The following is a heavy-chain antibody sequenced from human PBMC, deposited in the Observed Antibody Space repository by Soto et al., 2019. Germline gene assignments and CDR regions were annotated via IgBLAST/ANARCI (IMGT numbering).Heavy chain of an antibody. CDR2: VIPIFGTA. CDR1: GGTFSSYA. D-gene: IGHD6-19*01. Sequence: SVKVSCKASGGTFSSYAISWVRQAPGQGLEWMGGVIPIFGTANYAQKFQGRVTITADESTSTAYMELSSLRSEDTAVYYCARASAMAVDRSSYSSGWYRLYYGMDVWGQGTTVTVSS. V-gene: IGHV1-69*13. J-gene: IGHJ6*02. CDR3: ARASAMAVDRSSYSSGWYRLYYGMDV.